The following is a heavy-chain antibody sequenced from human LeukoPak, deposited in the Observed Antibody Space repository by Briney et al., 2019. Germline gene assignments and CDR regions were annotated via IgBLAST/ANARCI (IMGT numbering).Heavy chain of an antibody. V-gene: IGHV3-48*04. CDR3: ARDLNVWGSYRSHPRWFDP. J-gene: IGHJ5*02. Sequence: GGSLRLSCAASGFTFSSYAMSWVRQAPGKGLEWVSCISSSGSTIYYADSVKGRFTISRDNAKNSLYLQMNSLRAEDTAVYYCARDLNVWGSYRSHPRWFDPWGQGTLVTVSS. D-gene: IGHD3-16*02. CDR1: GFTFSSYA. CDR2: ISSSGSTI.